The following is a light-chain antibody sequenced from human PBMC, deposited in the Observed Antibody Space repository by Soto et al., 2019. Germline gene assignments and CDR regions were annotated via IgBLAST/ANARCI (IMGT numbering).Light chain of an antibody. CDR2: EVS. J-gene: IGLJ2*01. V-gene: IGLV2-14*01. Sequence: QSALTQPASVSGSPGQSITISCTGTSSDVGGYNYVSWYQQHPGKAPKLMIYEVSNRPSGVSNRFSGSKSGNTASLTISGLQAEDEADYYCSPYTSSSVVFGGGTKVTVL. CDR3: SPYTSSSVV. CDR1: SSDVGGYNY.